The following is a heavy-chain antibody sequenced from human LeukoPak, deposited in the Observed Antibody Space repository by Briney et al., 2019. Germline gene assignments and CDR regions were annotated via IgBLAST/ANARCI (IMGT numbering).Heavy chain of an antibody. Sequence: GGSLRLSCAASGFTFSSYAMSWVRQAPGKGLEWVSAMSGSGGSTYDADSVKGRFTIARDNSKNTLYLQMNSLRAEDTAVYYCAKDKGYDSSGFDYWGQGTLVTVSS. D-gene: IGHD3-22*01. J-gene: IGHJ4*02. CDR1: GFTFSSYA. CDR3: AKDKGYDSSGFDY. CDR2: MSGSGGST. V-gene: IGHV3-23*01.